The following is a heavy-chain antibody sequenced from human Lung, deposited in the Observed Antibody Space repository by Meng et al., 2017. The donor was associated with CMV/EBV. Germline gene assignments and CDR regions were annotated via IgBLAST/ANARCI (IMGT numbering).Heavy chain of an antibody. CDR1: GGSISSSNW. Sequence: QGQLTGAVPGLVKPSGTLALTCAFSGGSISSSNWWSWVRQPPGKGLEWIGEIYHSGSTNYNPSLKSRVTISVDKSKNQFSLKLSSVTAADTAVYYCASFPPPGKQWLVTDYWGQGTLVTVSS. J-gene: IGHJ4*02. D-gene: IGHD6-19*01. CDR3: ASFPPPGKQWLVTDY. CDR2: IYHSGST. V-gene: IGHV4-4*02.